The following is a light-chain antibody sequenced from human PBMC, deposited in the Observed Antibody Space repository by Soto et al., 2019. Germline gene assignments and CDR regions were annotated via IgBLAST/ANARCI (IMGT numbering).Light chain of an antibody. J-gene: IGLJ2*01. CDR1: SSNIGSNF. V-gene: IGLV1-47*01. Sequence: QSVLTQAPSASGTPGQRVTISCSGSSSNIGSNFVYWYQKFPGTAPKVLIYRNDQRPSGVPDRFSGSKSGTSASLAISGLRSEDEADYCCAVWDDSLNGSVAFGGGTKLTVL. CDR2: RND. CDR3: AVWDDSLNGSVA.